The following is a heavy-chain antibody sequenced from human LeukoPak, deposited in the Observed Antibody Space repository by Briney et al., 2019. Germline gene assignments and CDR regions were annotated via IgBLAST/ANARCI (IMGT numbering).Heavy chain of an antibody. V-gene: IGHV1-2*02. J-gene: IGHJ4*02. CDR2: INPNSSGT. CDR1: GYTFTGYY. CDR3: ARANRTSLLPFDY. D-gene: IGHD1-14*01. Sequence: WASVKVSCKASGYTFTGYYMHWVRQAPGQGLEWMGWINPNSSGTNYAQKFQGRVTMTRDTSISTAYMELSRLRSDDTAVYYCARANRTSLLPFDYWGQGTLVTVSS.